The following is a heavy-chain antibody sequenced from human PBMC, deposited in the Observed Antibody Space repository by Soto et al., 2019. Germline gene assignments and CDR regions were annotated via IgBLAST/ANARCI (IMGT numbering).Heavy chain of an antibody. D-gene: IGHD6-6*01. V-gene: IGHV4-39*01. CDR2: IYYSGST. CDR3: ARHVGSSSSHGLDY. Sequence: QLQLQESGPGLVKPSETLSLTCTVSGGSISSSSYYWGWIRQPPGKGLEWIGSIYYSGSTYYNPSLKSRVTISVDTSKNQCSRKLSSVTAADTAVYYCARHVGSSSSHGLDYWGQGTLVTVSS. CDR1: GGSISSSSYY. J-gene: IGHJ4*02.